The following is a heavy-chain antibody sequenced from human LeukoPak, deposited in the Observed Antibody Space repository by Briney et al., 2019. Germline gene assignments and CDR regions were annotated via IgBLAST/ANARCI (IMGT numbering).Heavy chain of an antibody. J-gene: IGHJ4*02. Sequence: GGSLRLSCASSGLTFTNTWMSWFREAPGKGLEWVGHIETNGGTTHYAAPVKGRFTISRDDSENTMYLQMNSLKIEDTAMYYCVGTFLGFWGQGTLVIVSS. CDR1: GLTFTNTW. CDR2: IETNGGTT. D-gene: IGHD2/OR15-2a*01. V-gene: IGHV3-15*04. CDR3: VGTFLGF.